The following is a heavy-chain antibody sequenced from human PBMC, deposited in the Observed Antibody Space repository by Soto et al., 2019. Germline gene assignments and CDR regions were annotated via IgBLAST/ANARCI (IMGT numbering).Heavy chain of an antibody. J-gene: IGHJ6*02. D-gene: IGHD5-12*01. Sequence: QVQLVQSGAEVKKPGSSVKVTCKASGGTFSSYAISWVRQAPGQGLEWMGGIIPIFGTANYAQKFQGRVTITADESTSTAYMELSSLRSDDTAVYYCALATTRNYYYYYGMDGWGQGTTVTVSS. CDR1: GGTFSSYA. V-gene: IGHV1-69*01. CDR3: ALATTRNYYYYYGMDG. CDR2: IIPIFGTA.